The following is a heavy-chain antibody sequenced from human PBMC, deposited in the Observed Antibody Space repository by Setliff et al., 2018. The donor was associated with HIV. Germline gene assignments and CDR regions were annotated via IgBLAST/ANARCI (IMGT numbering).Heavy chain of an antibody. J-gene: IGHJ5*02. V-gene: IGHV4-39*01. CDR3: ASRIYYYDSNNFLREEGFDP. D-gene: IGHD3-22*01. CDR2: IHYNEKT. Sequence: PSETLSLTCTVSGGSISNSRYYWAWIRQPPGKGLEYIGSIHYNEKTYYNPSLKSRVTISIDTSKNQFSLNLTSVTPADTAVYYCASRIYYYDSNNFLREEGFDPWGQGTLVTVSS. CDR1: GGSISNSRYY.